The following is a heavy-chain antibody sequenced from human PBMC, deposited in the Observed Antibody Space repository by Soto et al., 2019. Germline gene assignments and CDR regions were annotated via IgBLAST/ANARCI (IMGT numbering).Heavy chain of an antibody. CDR3: ARHGGRADCSSTSCHEFNILTGYYFGEFDY. Sequence: PSESLSLTCTVSGGSSSSGSYYWGWIRQPPGKVLEWIGSIYYSGSTYYNPSLKSRVTISVDTSKNHFSLKLSSVTAADTAVYYCARHGGRADCSSTSCHEFNILTGYYFGEFDYGGQGTLVTVSS. CDR1: GGSSSSGSYY. J-gene: IGHJ4*02. D-gene: IGHD2-2*01. V-gene: IGHV4-39*01. CDR2: IYYSGST.